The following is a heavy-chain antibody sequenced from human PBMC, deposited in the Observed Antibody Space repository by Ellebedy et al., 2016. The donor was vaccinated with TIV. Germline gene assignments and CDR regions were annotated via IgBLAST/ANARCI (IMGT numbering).Heavy chain of an antibody. D-gene: IGHD1-1*01. Sequence: PGGSLRLSCAASGFTFSIYAMSWVRQAPGKGLEWVSLISGSGDSTYYADSVKGRFTVSRDNSKNTLYLQMDSLRVEDTAMYYCAKDTNWPMVWGQGTMVTVSS. CDR2: ISGSGDST. V-gene: IGHV3-23*01. CDR3: AKDTNWPMV. CDR1: GFTFSIYA. J-gene: IGHJ3*01.